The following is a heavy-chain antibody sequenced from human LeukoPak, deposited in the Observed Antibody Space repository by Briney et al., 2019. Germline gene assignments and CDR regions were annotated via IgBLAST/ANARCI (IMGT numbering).Heavy chain of an antibody. J-gene: IGHJ4*02. CDR2: IIPIFGTA. CDR3: ATRSPGGELLDY. V-gene: IGHV1-69*01. CDR1: GGTFSSYA. D-gene: IGHD1-26*01. Sequence: SVKVSCKASGGTFSSYAISWVRQAPGQGLECMGGIIPIFGTANYAQKFQGRVTITADESTSTAYMELSSLRSEDTAVYYCATRSPGGELLDYWGQGTLVTVSS.